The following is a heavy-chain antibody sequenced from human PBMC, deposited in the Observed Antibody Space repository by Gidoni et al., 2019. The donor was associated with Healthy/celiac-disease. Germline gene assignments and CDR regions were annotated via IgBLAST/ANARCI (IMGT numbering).Heavy chain of an antibody. Sequence: QVQLQESGPGLVKPSQTLSLTCTVSGGSISSGGYYWSWTRQHPGKGLEWIGYIYYSGSTYYNPSLKSRVTISVDTSKNQFSLKLSSVTAADTAVYYCARDRMYCTNGVCDYYYYYMDVWGKGTTVTVSS. V-gene: IGHV4-31*03. CDR3: ARDRMYCTNGVCDYYYYYMDV. J-gene: IGHJ6*03. CDR1: GGSISSGGYY. CDR2: IYYSGST. D-gene: IGHD2-8*01.